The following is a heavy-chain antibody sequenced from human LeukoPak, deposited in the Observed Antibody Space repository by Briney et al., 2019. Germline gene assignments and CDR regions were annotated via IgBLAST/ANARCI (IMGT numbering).Heavy chain of an antibody. CDR2: ISTGTGNP. J-gene: IGHJ4*02. CDR3: TRDFYNSGSSLLDY. CDR1: GYTFTKYA. V-gene: IGHV7-4-1*02. D-gene: IGHD3-10*01. Sequence: ASVKVSCKASGYTFTKYAMNWLRQAPGLRPEWMGWISTGTGNPTYAQGFTGRFVFSLDTSVSTAYLEITSLKAEDTAVYYCTRDFYNSGSSLLDYWGQGTLVTVSS.